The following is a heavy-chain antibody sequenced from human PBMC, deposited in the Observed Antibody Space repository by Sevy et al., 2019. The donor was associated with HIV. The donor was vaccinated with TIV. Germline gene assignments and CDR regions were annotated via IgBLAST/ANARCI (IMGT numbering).Heavy chain of an antibody. Sequence: GGSLRLSCAASGFTFRIYAMTWVRQAPGKGLEWVSSISGSGGRTYHADSVKGRFTISRDNSKNTLYFQMNSLRAEDTAVYYCAKVERTGTTNYFDYWGQGTLVTVSS. CDR2: ISGSGGRT. V-gene: IGHV3-23*01. CDR3: AKVERTGTTNYFDY. CDR1: GFTFRIYA. J-gene: IGHJ4*02. D-gene: IGHD1-7*01.